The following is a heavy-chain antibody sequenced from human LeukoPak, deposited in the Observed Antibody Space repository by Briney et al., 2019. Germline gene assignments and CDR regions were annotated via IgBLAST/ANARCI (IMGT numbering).Heavy chain of an antibody. J-gene: IGHJ5*01. CDR2: IYYSGNT. CDR1: GYSISSGYY. CDR3: ARDQTVAGTSEFDS. D-gene: IGHD6-19*01. V-gene: IGHV4-38-2*02. Sequence: SETLSLTCTVSGYSISSGYYWGWIRQPPGKGLEWIGSIYYSGNTYYNPSLKSRVIISVDTSKNQFSLKLSSVTAADTAVYYCARDQTVAGTSEFDSWGQGTLVTVSS.